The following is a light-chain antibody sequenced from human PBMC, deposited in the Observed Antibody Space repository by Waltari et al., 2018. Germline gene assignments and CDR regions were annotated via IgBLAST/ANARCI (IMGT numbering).Light chain of an antibody. CDR2: GVS. CDR1: PSDVGSYTL. CDR3: CSYAGGSAFV. V-gene: IGLV2-23*02. J-gene: IGLJ1*01. Sequence: QSALTQPASVSGSPGQPITISSTVTPSDVGSYTLASWYQHRPGKAPQLIIYGVSKRPSGVSNRFSGSKSGNTASLTISGLRTEDEADYYCCSYAGGSAFVFGTGTKITVL.